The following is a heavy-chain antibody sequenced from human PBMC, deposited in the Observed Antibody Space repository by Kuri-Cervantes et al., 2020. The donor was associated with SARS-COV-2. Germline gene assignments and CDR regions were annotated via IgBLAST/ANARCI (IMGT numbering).Heavy chain of an antibody. D-gene: IGHD3-22*01. CDR3: ATQGTIYYYDTL. V-gene: IGHV3-74*01. CDR1: GFTFSSYW. J-gene: IGHJ4*02. CDR2: INSDGSST. Sequence: GGSLRLSCAASGFTFSSYWMHWVRQAPGKGLVWVSRINSDGSSTSYADSVKGRFTISRDNAKNTLYLQMNSPRAEDTAVYYCATQGTIYYYDTLWGQGTLVTVSS.